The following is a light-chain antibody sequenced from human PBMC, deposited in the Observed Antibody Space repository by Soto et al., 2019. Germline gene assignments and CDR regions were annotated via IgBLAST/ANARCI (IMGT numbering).Light chain of an antibody. CDR3: QHYNSYSEA. Sequence: DIQMTQSPSSLSASVGDRVTITCRAGQSISSWVAWYQQKPGKAPKLLIYKASSLESGVPSRFSGSGSGTEFTLTISSLQPDDFATYYYQHYNSYSEAFGQGTKVDIK. J-gene: IGKJ1*01. V-gene: IGKV1-5*03. CDR2: KAS. CDR1: QSISSW.